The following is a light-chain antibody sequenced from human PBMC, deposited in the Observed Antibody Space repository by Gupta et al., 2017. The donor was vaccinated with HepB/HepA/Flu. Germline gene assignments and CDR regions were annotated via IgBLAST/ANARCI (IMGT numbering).Light chain of an antibody. V-gene: IGKV3-11*02. CDR1: QSVGLY. J-gene: IGKJ5*01. Sequence: IVLTQSPATLSLSPGDRATLSCRASQSVGLYLSWYQQKPGQAPRLLIYDASNRDTGIPARFSGSGCGRDFTLTISRREPEDFAVYYCQQHSRWPPITFGQGTQLDIK. CDR2: DAS. CDR3: QQHSRWPPIT.